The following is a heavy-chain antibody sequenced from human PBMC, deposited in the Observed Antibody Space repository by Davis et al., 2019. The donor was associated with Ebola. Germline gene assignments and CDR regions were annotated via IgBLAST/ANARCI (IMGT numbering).Heavy chain of an antibody. V-gene: IGHV4-59*08. Sequence: MPGGSLRLSCTVSGGSISSYYWSWIRQPPGKGLEWIGYIYYSGSTNYNPSLKSRVTISVDTSKNQFSLKLSSVTAADTAVYYCARQMRDSSGWYLDYWGQGTLVTVSS. CDR1: GGSISSYY. CDR3: ARQMRDSSGWYLDY. D-gene: IGHD6-19*01. CDR2: IYYSGST. J-gene: IGHJ4*02.